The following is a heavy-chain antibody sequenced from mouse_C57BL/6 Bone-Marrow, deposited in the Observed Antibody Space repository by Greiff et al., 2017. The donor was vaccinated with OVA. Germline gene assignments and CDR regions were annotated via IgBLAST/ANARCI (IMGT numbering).Heavy chain of an antibody. CDR1: GFTFSDYY. CDR3: ARGDYYGSSYWYFDV. Sequence: DVKLVESEGGLVQPGSSMKLSCTASGFTFSDYYMAWVRQVPEKGLEWVANINYDGSSTYYLDSLKSRFIISRDNAKNILYLQMSSLKSEDTATYYCARGDYYGSSYWYFDVWGTGTTVTVSS. V-gene: IGHV5-16*01. D-gene: IGHD1-1*01. J-gene: IGHJ1*03. CDR2: INYDGSST.